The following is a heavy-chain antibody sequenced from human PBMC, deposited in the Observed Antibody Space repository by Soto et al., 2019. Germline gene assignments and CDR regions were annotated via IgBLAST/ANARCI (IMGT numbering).Heavy chain of an antibody. Sequence: SVKVSFRASGYTFTGYYMHWVRQAPVQGLEWMGWINPNSGGTNYAQKFQGRVTMTRDTSISTAYMELSRLRSDDTAVYYCARDGDSSGWSVGWFDPWGQGTLVTV. CDR1: GYTFTGYY. CDR2: INPNSGGT. CDR3: ARDGDSSGWSVGWFDP. D-gene: IGHD6-19*01. V-gene: IGHV1-2*02. J-gene: IGHJ5*02.